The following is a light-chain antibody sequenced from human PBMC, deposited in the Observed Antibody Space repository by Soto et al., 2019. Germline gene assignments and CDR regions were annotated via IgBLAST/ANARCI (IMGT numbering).Light chain of an antibody. CDR3: QQRNSWPRNT. Sequence: EIVLTQSPVTLSLSPGERATLSCRASQSVPSHLAWYQQKPGQAPRLVIYDISNRATGIPARFSGSGSGTDFTLTISNLEPEDAAVYYCQQRNSWPRNTFGQGTKLEIK. J-gene: IGKJ2*01. CDR1: QSVPSH. V-gene: IGKV3-11*01. CDR2: DIS.